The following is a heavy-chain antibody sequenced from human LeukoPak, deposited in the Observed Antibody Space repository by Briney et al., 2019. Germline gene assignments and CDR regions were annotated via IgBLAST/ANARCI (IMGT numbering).Heavy chain of an antibody. CDR2: ISSSSSYI. J-gene: IGHJ4*02. CDR3: ARDSNWNYLDY. CDR1: GFTFSSYS. Sequence: GGSLRLSCAASGFTFSSYSMNWVRQAPGKGLEGVSSISSSSSYIYYADSVKGRFTISRDNAKNSLYLQMNSLRAEDTAVYYCARDSNWNYLDYWGQGTLVTVSS. D-gene: IGHD1-1*01. V-gene: IGHV3-21*01.